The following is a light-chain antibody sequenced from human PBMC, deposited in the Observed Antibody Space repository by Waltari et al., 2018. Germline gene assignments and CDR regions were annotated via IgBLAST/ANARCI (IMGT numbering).Light chain of an antibody. CDR2: GAS. CDR3: QQYGISRIT. Sequence: ETVLTQSPGTLSLSPGERATLSCRASQSVDSNYLTWYQQKPGQAPRLRIYGASSRATGIPDRFSGSGSGTDFTLTISRLEPEDFAVYYCQQYGISRITFGQGTRLETK. J-gene: IGKJ5*01. V-gene: IGKV3-20*01. CDR1: QSVDSNY.